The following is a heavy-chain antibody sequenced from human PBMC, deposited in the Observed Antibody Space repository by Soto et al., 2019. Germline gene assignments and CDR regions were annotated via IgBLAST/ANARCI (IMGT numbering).Heavy chain of an antibody. Sequence: SETLSLTCTVSGGSISSSSYYWGWIRQPPGKGLEWNGSIYYSGSTYYNPSLKSRVTISVDTSKNQFSLKLSSVTAADTAVYYCARHGQSSYSSSWYSGGYGYFDYWGQGTLVTVSS. D-gene: IGHD6-13*01. V-gene: IGHV4-39*01. CDR2: IYYSGST. CDR3: ARHGQSSYSSSWYSGGYGYFDY. J-gene: IGHJ4*02. CDR1: GGSISSSSYY.